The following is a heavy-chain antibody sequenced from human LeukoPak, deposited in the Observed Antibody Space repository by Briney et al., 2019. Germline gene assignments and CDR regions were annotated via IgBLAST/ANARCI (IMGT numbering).Heavy chain of an antibody. CDR3: TTGPLAVAGTWHIDY. D-gene: IGHD6-19*01. CDR1: GFTFSNAW. Sequence: GGSLRLSCAASGFTFSNAWMSWVRQAPGKGLERVGRIKSKTDGGTTDYAAPVKGRFTISRDDSKNTLYLQMNSLKSEDTAVYYCTTGPLAVAGTWHIDYWGQGTLVTVSS. CDR2: IKSKTDGGTT. V-gene: IGHV3-15*01. J-gene: IGHJ4*02.